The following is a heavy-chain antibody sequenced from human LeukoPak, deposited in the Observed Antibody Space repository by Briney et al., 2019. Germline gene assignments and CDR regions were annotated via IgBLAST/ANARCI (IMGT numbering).Heavy chain of an antibody. CDR2: INSDGSST. CDR3: TTVTVCTGSSCPGAFNY. CDR1: GFTFSSYW. D-gene: IGHD2-15*01. Sequence: GGSLRLSCAASGFTFSSYWMHWVRQAPGKGLVWVSRINSDGSSTTYADSVKGRFTISRDNAKNTLYLQMNSLKTEDTAVYFCTTVTVCTGSSCPGAFNYWGQGTLVTVSS. J-gene: IGHJ4*02. V-gene: IGHV3-74*01.